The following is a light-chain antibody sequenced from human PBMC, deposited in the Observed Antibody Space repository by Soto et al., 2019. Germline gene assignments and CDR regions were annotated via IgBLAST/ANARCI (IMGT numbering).Light chain of an antibody. J-gene: IGLJ2*01. CDR1: SSNVGENY. CDR2: DNT. CDR3: GTWDSSLRAVV. Sequence: QSVLTQPPSVSAAPGRRVTISCSGSSSNVGENYVSWYQQLPGTAPRLLIYDNTKRPSGIPDRFSGSKSGTSASLGITGLQTGDEADYYCGTWDSSLRAVVFGGGTKLTVL. V-gene: IGLV1-51*01.